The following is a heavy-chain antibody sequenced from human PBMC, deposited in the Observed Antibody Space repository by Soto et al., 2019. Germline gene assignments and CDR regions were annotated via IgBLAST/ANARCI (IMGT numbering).Heavy chain of an antibody. CDR1: GGSISTYF. D-gene: IGHD3-22*01. V-gene: IGHV4-4*07. Sequence: QVQLQESGPGLVKPSETLSLTCTVSGGSISTYFWSWIRQPAGGGLEWIGGIYTTGRTNYNPSLKSLVTMSLDTSRNQFALKLSSVTAADTAVYYCAREGGYFDSSGSGVYHYHGVDVWGQGTTVTVSS. CDR2: IYTTGRT. CDR3: AREGGYFDSSGSGVYHYHGVDV. J-gene: IGHJ6*02.